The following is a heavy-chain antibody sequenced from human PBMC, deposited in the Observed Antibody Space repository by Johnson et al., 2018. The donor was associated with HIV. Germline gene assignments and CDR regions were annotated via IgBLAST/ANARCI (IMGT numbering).Heavy chain of an antibody. CDR1: GFTFSSFW. CDR3: ARAHLIFPKNAFDI. J-gene: IGHJ3*02. Sequence: VQLVESGGGVVRPGGSLRLSCAASGFTFSSFWMTWVRQAPGKGLEWVANINVDGLERYYVDSVKGRFTISRDNFNNSVFLLLNSLRVEDTAVYFCARAHLIFPKNAFDIWGQGTMVSVSS. V-gene: IGHV3-7*01. CDR2: INVDGLER. D-gene: IGHD2-8*01.